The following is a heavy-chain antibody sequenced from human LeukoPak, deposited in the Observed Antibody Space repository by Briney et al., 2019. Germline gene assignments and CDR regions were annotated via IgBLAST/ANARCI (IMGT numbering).Heavy chain of an antibody. D-gene: IGHD5-18*01. J-gene: IGHJ6*03. V-gene: IGHV1-18*01. Sequence: AASVKVSCKASGYTFTSYGISWVRQAPGQGLEWMGWISAYNGNTNYAQKLQGRVTMTTDTSTSTAYMELRSLRSDDTAVYYCARERGYSYGYDYYYMDVWGKGTTVTVSS. CDR3: ARERGYSYGYDYYYMDV. CDR2: ISAYNGNT. CDR1: GYTFTSYG.